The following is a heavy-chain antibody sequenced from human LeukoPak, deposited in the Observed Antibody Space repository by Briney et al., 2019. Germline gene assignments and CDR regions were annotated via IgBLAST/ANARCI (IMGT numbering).Heavy chain of an antibody. V-gene: IGHV1-69*06. CDR1: GGTFSSCA. CDR2: IIPIFGTA. CDR3: ARDGGIAAAGNAFDI. J-gene: IGHJ3*02. D-gene: IGHD6-13*01. Sequence: SVKVSCKASGGTFSSCAISWVRQAPGQGLEWMGGIIPIFGTANYAQKFQGRVTITADKSTSTAYMELSSLRSEDTAVYYCARDGGIAAAGNAFDIWGQGTMVTVSS.